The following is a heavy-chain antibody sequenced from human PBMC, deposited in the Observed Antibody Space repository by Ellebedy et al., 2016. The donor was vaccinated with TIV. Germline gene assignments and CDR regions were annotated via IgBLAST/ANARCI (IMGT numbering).Heavy chain of an antibody. CDR2: FSQSGST. J-gene: IGHJ5*02. Sequence: MPGGSLRLSCTVSGDSISSSVYYWGWIRQPPGHGLEWIGSFSQSGSTYYNPSLTSRVTISVDTSKNQFSLKLSSVTAADTAIFYCARHSTVTTIGTWGQGALVTGSS. CDR1: GDSISSSVYY. V-gene: IGHV4-39*01. CDR3: ARHSTVTTIGT. D-gene: IGHD4-17*01.